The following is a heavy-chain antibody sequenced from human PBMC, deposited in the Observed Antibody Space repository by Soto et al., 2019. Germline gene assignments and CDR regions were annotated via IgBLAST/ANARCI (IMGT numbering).Heavy chain of an antibody. CDR3: ARSGGGDNRPGFDY. CDR2: INSDGSST. Sequence: EVQLVKSGGGLVQPGGSLRLSCAASGFTFSTYWMHWVRQAPGKGLVWVSRINSDGSSTSYADSVKGRFTISRDNAKNTLYLQMNSLRAEDTAVYYCARSGGGDNRPGFDYWGQGSLVTVSS. V-gene: IGHV3-74*01. D-gene: IGHD4-17*01. CDR1: GFTFSTYW. J-gene: IGHJ4*02.